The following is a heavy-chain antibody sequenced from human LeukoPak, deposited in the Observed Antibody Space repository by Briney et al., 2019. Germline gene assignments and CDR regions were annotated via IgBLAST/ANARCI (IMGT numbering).Heavy chain of an antibody. CDR3: ARGEGSLDAFDI. V-gene: IGHV3-21*01. D-gene: IGHD2-21*01. CDR2: ISSSSSYI. Sequence: GSLRLSCAASGFTFSSYSMNWVRQAPGKGLEWVSSISSSSSYIYYADSVKGRFTISRDNAKNSLYLQMNSLRAEDTAVYYCARGEGSLDAFDIWGQGTMVTVSS. CDR1: GFTFSSYS. J-gene: IGHJ3*02.